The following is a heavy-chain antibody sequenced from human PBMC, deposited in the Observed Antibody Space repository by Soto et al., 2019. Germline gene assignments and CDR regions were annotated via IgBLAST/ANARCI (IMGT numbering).Heavy chain of an antibody. D-gene: IGHD3-22*01. Sequence: ASVKVSCKASGYTFTSYGISWVRQAPGHGLEWMGWISAYNGNTNYAQKLQGRVTMTTDTSTSTAYMELRSLRSDDTAVYYCARADDYYDSSGYYSTDYWGQGTLVTVSS. CDR2: ISAYNGNT. J-gene: IGHJ4*02. CDR1: GYTFTSYG. CDR3: ARADDYYDSSGYYSTDY. V-gene: IGHV1-18*01.